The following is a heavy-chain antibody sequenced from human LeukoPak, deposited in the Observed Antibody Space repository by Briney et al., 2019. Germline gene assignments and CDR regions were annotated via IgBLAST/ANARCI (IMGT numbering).Heavy chain of an antibody. V-gene: IGHV3-30*04. J-gene: IGHJ3*02. CDR1: GFTFSSYE. CDR3: ARGGKRRGITLIVATSTPRDAFDI. CDR2: ISFDESNK. Sequence: GGSLRLSCAASGFTFSSYEMHWVRQAPGKGLEWVAIISFDESNKYYADSVKGRFTISRDNSKNTLYLQMKSPRAEDTAVYYCARGGKRRGITLIVATSTPRDAFDIWGQGTMVTVSS. D-gene: IGHD3-22*01.